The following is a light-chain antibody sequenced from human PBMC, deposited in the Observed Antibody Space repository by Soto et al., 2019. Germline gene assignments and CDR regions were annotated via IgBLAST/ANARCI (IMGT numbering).Light chain of an antibody. CDR3: CSFSGSSTYV. Sequence: QSVLTQPASVSGSPGQSITISCTDTSSDLGNDNVVSWYQQHPGKAPKLIIYAGNRRPSGLSTRFSGSSSGNTASLTIYGLQAEDEADYYCCSFSGSSTYVFGTGTKVTVL. V-gene: IGLV2-23*01. CDR1: SSDLGNDNV. CDR2: AGN. J-gene: IGLJ1*01.